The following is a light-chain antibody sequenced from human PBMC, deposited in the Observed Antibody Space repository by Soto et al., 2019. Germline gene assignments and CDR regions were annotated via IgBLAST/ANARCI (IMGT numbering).Light chain of an antibody. J-gene: IGKJ1*01. CDR3: QQYETYSGT. Sequence: DIQMTQSPSSLSASVGYRVTITCRASQSISSYLNWYQQKPGKAPKLLIYAASSLQSGVPSRFSGSGSGTEFTLTIDSLQADDFATYYCQQYETYSGTFGQGTKVDI. CDR1: QSISSY. CDR2: AAS. V-gene: IGKV1-39*01.